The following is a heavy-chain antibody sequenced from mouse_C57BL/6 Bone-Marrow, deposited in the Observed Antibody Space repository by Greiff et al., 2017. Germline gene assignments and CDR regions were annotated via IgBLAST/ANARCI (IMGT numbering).Heavy chain of an antibody. J-gene: IGHJ2*01. CDR3: ATREGYCVGDY. CDR1: GFNIKNTY. D-gene: IGHD2-3*01. Sequence: VQLQQPVAELVRPGASVKLSCTASGFNIKNTYMHWVKQRPEQGLEWIGRIDPANGNTTYAPKFQGQATITADTSSNTAYLQLSRLTTEDSAIYYWATREGYCVGDYRGQGTTLTVSS. V-gene: IGHV14-3*01. CDR2: IDPANGNT.